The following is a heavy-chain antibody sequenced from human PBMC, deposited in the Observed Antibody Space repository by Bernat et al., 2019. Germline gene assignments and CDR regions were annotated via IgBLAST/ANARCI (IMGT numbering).Heavy chain of an antibody. CDR1: GFTFSSHG. CDR2: IRYDGSNT. D-gene: IGHD2-15*01. CDR3: ANGGYCNGGSCYFSAFDI. V-gene: IGHV3-30*02. Sequence: QVQLVVSGGGVVQPGESLRLSCAASGFTFSSHGMHWVHQAPGKGLEWVAFIRYDGSNTYYADFVKGRFTISRDNSKNTLYLQMNSLRAEDTALYYCANGGYCNGGSCYFSAFDIWGQGTMVTVSS. J-gene: IGHJ3*02.